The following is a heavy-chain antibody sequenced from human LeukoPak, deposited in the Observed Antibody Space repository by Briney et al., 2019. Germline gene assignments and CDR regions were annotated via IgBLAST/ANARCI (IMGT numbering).Heavy chain of an antibody. CDR1: GGSFSGYY. V-gene: IGHV4-34*01. Sequence: SGTLSLNCAVYGGSFSGYYWSWIRQPPGKGLEWIGEINHSGSTNYNPSLKSRVTISVDTSKNQFSLKLSSVTAADTAVYYCARDHDFWSGYYDYWGQGTLVTVSS. D-gene: IGHD3-3*01. CDR2: INHSGST. J-gene: IGHJ4*02. CDR3: ARDHDFWSGYYDY.